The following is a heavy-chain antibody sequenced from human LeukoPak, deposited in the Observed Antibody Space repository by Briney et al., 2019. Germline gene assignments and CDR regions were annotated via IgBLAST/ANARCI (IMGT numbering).Heavy chain of an antibody. V-gene: IGHV4-61*02. CDR3: AREQYSSGWYWFDP. CDR2: IYTSGST. CDR1: GGSISSGSYY. J-gene: IGHJ5*02. Sequence: SETLSLTCTVSGGSISSGSYYWSWIRQPAGKGLEWIGRIYTSGSTNYNPSLKSRVTISVDTSKNQFSLKLSSVTAADTAVYYCAREQYSSGWYWFDPWGQGTLVTVSS. D-gene: IGHD6-13*01.